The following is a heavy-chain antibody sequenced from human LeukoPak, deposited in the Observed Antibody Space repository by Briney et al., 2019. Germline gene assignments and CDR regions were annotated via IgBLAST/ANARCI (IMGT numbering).Heavy chain of an antibody. D-gene: IGHD3-3*01. CDR1: GYTFTGYY. CDR3: ARDPAFLEWLLLFDY. J-gene: IGHJ4*02. Sequence: GASVKVSCKASGYTFTGYYMHWVRQAPGQGLEWMGRINPNSGGTNYAQKFQGRVTMTRDTFISTAYMELSRLRSDDTAVYYCARDPAFLEWLLLFDYWGQGTLVTVSS. V-gene: IGHV1-2*06. CDR2: INPNSGGT.